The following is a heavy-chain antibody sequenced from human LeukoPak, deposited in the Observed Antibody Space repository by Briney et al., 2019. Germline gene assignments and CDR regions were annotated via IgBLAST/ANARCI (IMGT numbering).Heavy chain of an antibody. CDR1: GYSISSSNW. V-gene: IGHV4-28*06. Sequence: SETLSLTCAVSGYSISSSNWWGWIRQPPGKGLEWIGYIYYSGSTNYNPSLKSRVTMSVDTSKNQFSLKLSSVTALDTAVYYCARADSDYCYYYMDVWGKGTTVTVSS. J-gene: IGHJ6*03. CDR2: IYYSGST. CDR3: ARADSDYCYYYMDV.